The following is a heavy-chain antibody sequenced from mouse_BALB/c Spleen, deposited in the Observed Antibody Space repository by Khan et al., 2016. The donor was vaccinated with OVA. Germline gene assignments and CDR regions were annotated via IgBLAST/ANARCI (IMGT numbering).Heavy chain of an antibody. V-gene: IGHV1-9*01. CDR1: GYTFSSYW. CDR2: ILPGSGSN. CDR3: ARGNYYGSSSWFGY. J-gene: IGHJ3*01. Sequence: QIQLVQSGAELMKPGASVKISCKATGYTFSSYWIEWVKQRPGHGLEWIGEILPGSGSNNYNEKFKGKATFTADTSSNTAYMQLSSLTSEDSAVYYCARGNYYGSSSWFGYWGQGTLVTV. D-gene: IGHD1-1*01.